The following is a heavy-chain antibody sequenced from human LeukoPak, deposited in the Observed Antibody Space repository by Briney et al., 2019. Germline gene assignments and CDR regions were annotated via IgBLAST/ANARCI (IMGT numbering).Heavy chain of an antibody. J-gene: IGHJ5*02. CDR1: GGTFISYA. CDR3: ARDSLNLGYCSGGSCYSPYNWFDP. V-gene: IGHV1-69*01. Sequence: SVKVSCKASGGTFISYAISWVRQAPGQGLEWMGGIIPIFGTANYAQKFQGRVTITADESTSTAYMELSSLRSEDTAVYYCARDSLNLGYCSGGSCYSPYNWFDPWGQGTLVTVSS. CDR2: IIPIFGTA. D-gene: IGHD2-15*01.